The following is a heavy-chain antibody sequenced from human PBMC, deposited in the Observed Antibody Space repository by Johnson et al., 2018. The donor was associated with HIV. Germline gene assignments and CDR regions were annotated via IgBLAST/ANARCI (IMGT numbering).Heavy chain of an antibody. CDR2: IWYDGSNK. J-gene: IGHJ3*02. CDR3: ARKGDAFDI. V-gene: IGHV3-33*01. CDR1: GFTFSSYA. Sequence: QVQLVESGGGVVQPGRSLRLSCAASGFTFSSYAMHWVRQAPGKGLEWVAVIWYDGSNKYYADSVKGRFTISRDNSENTLYLQMNSLRADDTAVYYCARKGDAFDIWGQGTMVTVSS.